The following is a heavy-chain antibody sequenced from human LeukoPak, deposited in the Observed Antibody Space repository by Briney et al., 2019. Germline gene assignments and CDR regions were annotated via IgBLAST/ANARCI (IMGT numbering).Heavy chain of an antibody. V-gene: IGHV3-66*01. CDR1: GFHGSYNL. CDR3: ARLSYYNPWG. Sequence: GFLSLFCAAFGFHGSYNLQRLGRQAPREGLEWVSVIYSGGRTYYADSVKGRFTISRDNSKNTLYLQMNSLRAEDTAVYYCARLSYYNPWGWGQGTLVTVSS. CDR2: IYSGGRT. D-gene: IGHD1-26*01. J-gene: IGHJ4*02.